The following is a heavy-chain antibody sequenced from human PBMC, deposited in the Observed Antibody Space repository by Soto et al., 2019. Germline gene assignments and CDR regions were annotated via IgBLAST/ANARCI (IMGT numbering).Heavy chain of an antibody. CDR3: ARDYGVYSSGWYRTFDD. CDR2: ISAYNGNT. V-gene: IGHV1-18*01. CDR1: GYTFTSYG. J-gene: IGHJ4*02. Sequence: ASVKVSCKASGYTFTSYGISWVRQAPGQGLEWMGWISAYNGNTNYAQKLQGRVTMTTDTSASTAYMELRSLRSDDTAVYYCARDYGVYSSGWYRTFDDWGQGTLVTVSS. D-gene: IGHD6-19*01.